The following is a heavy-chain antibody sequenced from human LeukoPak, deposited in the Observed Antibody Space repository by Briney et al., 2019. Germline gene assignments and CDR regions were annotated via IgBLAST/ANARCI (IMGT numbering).Heavy chain of an antibody. CDR2: IYYSGST. CDR1: GGSISSYY. D-gene: IGHD6-19*01. Sequence: YPSETLSLTCTVSGGSISSYYWSWIRQPPGKGLEWIGYIYYSGSTNYNPSLKSRVTISVDTSKNQFSLKLSSVTAADTAVYYCARGRMSPGYSSGWYSNYYYYYMDVWGKGTTVTVSS. V-gene: IGHV4-59*12. CDR3: ARGRMSPGYSSGWYSNYYYYYMDV. J-gene: IGHJ6*03.